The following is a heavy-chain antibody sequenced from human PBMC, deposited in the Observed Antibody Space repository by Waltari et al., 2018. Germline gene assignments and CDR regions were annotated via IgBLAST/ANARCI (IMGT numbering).Heavy chain of an antibody. CDR1: GFTVRNNY. J-gene: IGHJ4*02. Sequence: EVQLVESGGGLVQPGGSLRLPCVASGFTVRNNYISWVRQAPGKGLEWVSVLYAGGSTYYANSVKDRFTISRDNSKNTLYLQMNSLRADDTAVYYCAKGAYRSSLFDYWGQGTLVTVSS. D-gene: IGHD6-13*01. CDR3: AKGAYRSSLFDY. CDR2: LYAGGST. V-gene: IGHV3-66*01.